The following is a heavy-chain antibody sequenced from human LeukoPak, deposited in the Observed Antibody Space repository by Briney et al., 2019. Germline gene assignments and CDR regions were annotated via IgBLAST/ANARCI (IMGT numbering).Heavy chain of an antibody. CDR1: GFTFSAYY. D-gene: IGHD6-13*01. V-gene: IGHV3-11*01. J-gene: IGHJ4*02. Sequence: PGGSLRLSCAASGFTFSAYYMSWIRQAPGKGLEWVSYISSSGSTIYYADSVKGRFTISRDNAKNSLYLQMISLRAEDTAVYYCARVDIAAAGPIEYWGQGTLVTVSS. CDR3: ARVDIAAAGPIEY. CDR2: ISSSGSTI.